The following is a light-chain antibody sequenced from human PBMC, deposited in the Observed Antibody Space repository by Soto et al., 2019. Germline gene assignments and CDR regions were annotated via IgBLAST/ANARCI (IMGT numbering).Light chain of an antibody. CDR2: GAS. CDR1: QSVSSN. Sequence: EIVMTQSPATLSVSPGERATLSCRTSQSVSSNLAWYQQKPGQAPRLLIYGASTRATGIPARFSGSGSGTEFTVTICSLQSEDFAVYYCQQYNNWPWTFGQGTKV. J-gene: IGKJ1*01. V-gene: IGKV3-15*01. CDR3: QQYNNWPWT.